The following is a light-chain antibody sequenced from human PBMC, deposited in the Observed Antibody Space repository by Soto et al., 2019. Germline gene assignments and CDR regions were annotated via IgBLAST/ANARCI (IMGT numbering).Light chain of an antibody. CDR3: QQYISYPYT. J-gene: IGKJ2*01. Sequence: DIQMTQSPSTLSASVGDRVTITCRASQGISSWLAWYQQKTGKAPKVLLYDVSTLESGVPSRFSGSGSGAEFTLTISSLQPDDFATYYCQQYISYPYTFGQGTKLEIK. CDR1: QGISSW. CDR2: DVS. V-gene: IGKV1-5*01.